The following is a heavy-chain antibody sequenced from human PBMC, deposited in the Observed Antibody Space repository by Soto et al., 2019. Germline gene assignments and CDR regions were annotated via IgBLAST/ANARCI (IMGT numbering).Heavy chain of an antibody. CDR3: AGSSSFEAIDY. Sequence: QVQLQQWGAGLLKPSETLSLTCAVYGGSFSGYYWSWIRQPPGKGLEWIGEINHSGSTNYNSSLKSRVTISVDTSKNQFSLKLSSVTAADTAVYYCAGSSSFEAIDYWGQGTLVTVSS. CDR2: INHSGST. CDR1: GGSFSGYY. J-gene: IGHJ4*02. D-gene: IGHD6-6*01. V-gene: IGHV4-34*01.